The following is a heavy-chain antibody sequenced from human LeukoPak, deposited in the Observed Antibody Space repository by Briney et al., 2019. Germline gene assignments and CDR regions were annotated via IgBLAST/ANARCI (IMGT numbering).Heavy chain of an antibody. D-gene: IGHD3-9*01. J-gene: IGHJ4*02. CDR1: GFTFSSYG. V-gene: IGHV3-23*01. Sequence: GGSLRLSCAASGFTFSSYGMSWVRQAPGKGLEWVSAISGSGGSTYYADSVKGRFTISRDNSKNTLYLQMNSLRAEDTAVYYCAKDMNYDILTGYYLDYFDYWGQGTLVTVSS. CDR3: AKDMNYDILTGYYLDYFDY. CDR2: ISGSGGST.